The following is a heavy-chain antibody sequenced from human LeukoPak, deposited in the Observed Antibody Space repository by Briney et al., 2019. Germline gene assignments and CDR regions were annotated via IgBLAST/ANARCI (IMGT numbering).Heavy chain of an antibody. J-gene: IGHJ6*03. Sequence: GGSLRLSCAASGFTFINHAMTWVRQAPGKGLEWVAVIWYDGSNKYYADSVKGRFTISRDNSKNTLYLQMNSLRAEDTAVYYCAKGGYYMDVWGKGTTVTVSS. CDR1: GFTFINHA. V-gene: IGHV3-33*06. CDR3: AKGGYYMDV. CDR2: IWYDGSNK.